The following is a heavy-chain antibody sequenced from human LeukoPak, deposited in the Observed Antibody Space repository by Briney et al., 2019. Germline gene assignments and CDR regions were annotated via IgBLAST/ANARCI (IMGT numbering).Heavy chain of an antibody. CDR2: MSESVTA. D-gene: IGHD5-18*01. V-gene: IGHV4-59*01. CDR3: GTIKRGYPFWYFDF. J-gene: IGHJ4*02. Sequence: SETLSLTCTVSGGSFSSNYWGWIRQSPGKGVEWVAYMSESVTANDNTSLKRGVTLSEETSKKQFSLRRGYVEAADRAVYYCGTIKRGYPFWYFDFSGQGILVTVSS. CDR1: GGSFSSNY.